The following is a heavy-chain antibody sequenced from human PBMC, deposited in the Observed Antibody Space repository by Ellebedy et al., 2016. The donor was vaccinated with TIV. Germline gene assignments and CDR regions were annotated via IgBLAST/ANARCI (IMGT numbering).Heavy chain of an antibody. D-gene: IGHD3-10*01. V-gene: IGHV1-8*01. CDR3: TTGGTKGEDN. J-gene: IGHJ4*02. CDR1: GYTFTNFD. Sequence: AASVKVSCKASGYTFTNFDINWVRQASGQGLEWMGWMNPKSGDTVYSQKFQGRLTMTTNTPMTTAYMDLTDLTSEDTAVYYCTTGGTKGEDNWGQGTLVIASS. CDR2: MNPKSGDT.